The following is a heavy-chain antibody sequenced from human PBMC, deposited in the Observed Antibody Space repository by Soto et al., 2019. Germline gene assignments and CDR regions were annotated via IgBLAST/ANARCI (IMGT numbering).Heavy chain of an antibody. CDR3: ARRIAAAAPFDY. CDR2: INHSGST. CDR1: GGSFSGYY. V-gene: IGHV4-34*01. Sequence: SETLSLTCAVYGGSFSGYYWSWIRQPPGKGLEWIGEINHSGSTNYNPSLKSRVTISVDTSKNQFSLKLSSVTAADTAVYYCARRIAAAAPFDYWGQGTLVTVSS. D-gene: IGHD6-13*01. J-gene: IGHJ4*02.